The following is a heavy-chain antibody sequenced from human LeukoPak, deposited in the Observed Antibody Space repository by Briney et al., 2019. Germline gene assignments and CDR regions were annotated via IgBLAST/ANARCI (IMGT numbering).Heavy chain of an antibody. V-gene: IGHV3-23*01. D-gene: IGHD5-24*01. J-gene: IGHJ4*02. CDR1: EFTFSSCA. CDR2: ISGSGGST. Sequence: GGSLRLSCAASEFTFSSCAMSWVRQAPGEGLEWVSVISGSGGSTYYADSVKGRFTISRDNSKNTLYLKMNSLRAEDTAVYYCAKARGRDGYKDELDYWGQGTLVTVSS. CDR3: AKARGRDGYKDELDY.